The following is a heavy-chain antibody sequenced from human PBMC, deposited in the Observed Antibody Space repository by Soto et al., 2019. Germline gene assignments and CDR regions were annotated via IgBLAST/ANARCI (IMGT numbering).Heavy chain of an antibody. D-gene: IGHD4-17*01. J-gene: IGHJ5*02. CDR1: GFTFSAYN. Sequence: GGSLRLSCAASGFTFSAYNMNWVRQPPGKGLEWVSSITSSSSSIYYADSLKGRFTISRDNAKNSLYLQMNSLRAEDTAVYYCASHFGDNGWFDPWGQGTLVTVSS. V-gene: IGHV3-21*06. CDR3: ASHFGDNGWFDP. CDR2: ITSSSSSI.